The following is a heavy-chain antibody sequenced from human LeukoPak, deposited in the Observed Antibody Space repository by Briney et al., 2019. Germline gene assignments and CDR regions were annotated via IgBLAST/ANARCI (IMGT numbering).Heavy chain of an antibody. D-gene: IGHD4-17*01. Sequence: PSETLSLTCTVSGGSISSYYRSWIRQPPGKGLEWIGYIYYSGSTNYNPSLKSRVTISVDTSKNQFSLKLSSVTAADTAVYYCARDGAYGDYYYYYYMDVWGKGTTVTVSS. V-gene: IGHV4-59*01. CDR2: IYYSGST. CDR1: GGSISSYY. CDR3: ARDGAYGDYYYYYYMDV. J-gene: IGHJ6*03.